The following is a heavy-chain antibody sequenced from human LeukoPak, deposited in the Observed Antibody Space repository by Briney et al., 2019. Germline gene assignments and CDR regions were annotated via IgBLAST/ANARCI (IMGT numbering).Heavy chain of an antibody. D-gene: IGHD3-22*01. CDR1: GFTFSSYA. J-gene: IGHJ4*02. Sequence: GGSLRLSCAASGFTFSSYAMSWVRQAPGKGLAWVSAISGSGGSTYYADSVKGRFTISRDNSKNTLYLQMNSLRAEDTAVYYCAKDRAPMIVVVTSFDYWGQGTLVTVSS. CDR2: ISGSGGST. V-gene: IGHV3-23*01. CDR3: AKDRAPMIVVVTSFDY.